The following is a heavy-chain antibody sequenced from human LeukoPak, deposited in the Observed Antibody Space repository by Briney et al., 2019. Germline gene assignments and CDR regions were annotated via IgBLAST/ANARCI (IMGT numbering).Heavy chain of an antibody. CDR2: INPNSGGT. Sequence: ASVKVSCKASGYTFTDYYMHWVRRAPGQALEWTGRINPNSGGTDYTQKFQGRVTMTRDTSISTAYMELSRLRSDDTAVYYCARTYDSSGYLLEYWGQGTLVTVSS. D-gene: IGHD3-22*01. CDR1: GYTFTDYY. V-gene: IGHV1-2*06. CDR3: ARTYDSSGYLLEY. J-gene: IGHJ4*02.